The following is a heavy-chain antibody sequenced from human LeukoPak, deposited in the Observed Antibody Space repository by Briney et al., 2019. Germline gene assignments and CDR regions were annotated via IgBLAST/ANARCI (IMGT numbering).Heavy chain of an antibody. Sequence: ASVKVSCKASGGTFSSYAISWVRQAPGQGLEWMGWISAYNGNTNYAQKLQGRVTMTTDTSTSTAYMELRSLRSDDTAVYYCARDLGGVVPAAPYNWFDPWGQGTLVTVSS. J-gene: IGHJ5*02. V-gene: IGHV1-18*01. CDR1: GGTFSSYA. CDR2: ISAYNGNT. CDR3: ARDLGGVVPAAPYNWFDP. D-gene: IGHD2-2*01.